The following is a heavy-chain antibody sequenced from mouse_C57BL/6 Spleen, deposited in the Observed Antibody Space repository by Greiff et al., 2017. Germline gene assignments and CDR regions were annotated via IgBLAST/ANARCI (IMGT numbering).Heavy chain of an antibody. J-gene: IGHJ3*01. CDR2: IDPSDSYT. CDR1: GYTFTSYW. D-gene: IGHD1-3*01. Sequence: QVQLQQPGAELVMPGASVKLSCKASGYTFTSYWMHWVKQRPGQGLEWIGEIDPSDSYTNYNQKFKGKSTLTVDKSSSTAYMQLSSLTSADSAVYYCALIYLRGFAYWGQGTLVTVSA. CDR3: ALIYLRGFAY. V-gene: IGHV1-69*01.